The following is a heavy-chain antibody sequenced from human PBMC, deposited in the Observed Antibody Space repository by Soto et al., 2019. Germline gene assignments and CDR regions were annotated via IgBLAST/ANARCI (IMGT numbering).Heavy chain of an antibody. V-gene: IGHV1-2*04. CDR2: INPNSGGT. CDR3: AREAKRRSSTLDP. Sequence: GASVKVSCKASGYTFTGYYMHWVRQAPGQGLEWMGWINPNSGGTNYAQKFQGWVTMTRDTSISTAYMELSRLRSDDTAVYYCAREAKRRSSTLDPWGQGTLVTVSS. CDR1: GYTFTGYY. J-gene: IGHJ5*02. D-gene: IGHD2-2*01.